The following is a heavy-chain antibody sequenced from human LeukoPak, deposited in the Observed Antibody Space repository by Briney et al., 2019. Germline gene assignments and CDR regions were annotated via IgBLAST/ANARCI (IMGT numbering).Heavy chain of an antibody. J-gene: IGHJ6*02. CDR1: GFTFSSYW. CDR3: ARGGYSSGWSNMDV. V-gene: IGHV3-74*01. Sequence: GGSLRLSCAASGFTFSSYWMHWVRQAPGEGLVWVSRINSDGSSTSYADSVKGRFTISRDNAKNTLYLQMNSLRAEDTAVYYCARGGYSSGWSNMDVWGQGTTVTVSS. CDR2: INSDGSST. D-gene: IGHD6-19*01.